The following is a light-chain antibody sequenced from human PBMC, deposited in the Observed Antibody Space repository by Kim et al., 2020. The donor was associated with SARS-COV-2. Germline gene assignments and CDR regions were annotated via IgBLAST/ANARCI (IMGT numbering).Light chain of an antibody. CDR3: QQLNSYPLT. Sequence: ASVGDRVTITCRPSQGISNYLGWYQQKPGKAPKLLIYAASNLQSGVPSRFSGSGSGTDYTLTISSLQPEDFATYFCQQLNSYPLTFGQGTRLEIK. J-gene: IGKJ5*01. CDR1: QGISNY. V-gene: IGKV1-9*01. CDR2: AAS.